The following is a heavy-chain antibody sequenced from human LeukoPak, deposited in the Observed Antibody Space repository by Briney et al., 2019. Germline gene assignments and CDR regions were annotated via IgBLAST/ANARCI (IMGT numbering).Heavy chain of an antibody. CDR3: ARAPYSGSYSYYFDY. D-gene: IGHD1-26*01. CDR2: IKQDGSEK. J-gene: IGHJ4*02. CDR1: GFTFSSYW. V-gene: IGHV3-7*01. Sequence: GGSLRLSCAASGFTFSSYWMSWVRQAPGKGLEWVANIKQDGSEKYYVDSVKGRFTISRDNAKNSLYLQMNSLRAEDTAVYYCARAPYSGSYSYYFDYWGQGTLVTVSS.